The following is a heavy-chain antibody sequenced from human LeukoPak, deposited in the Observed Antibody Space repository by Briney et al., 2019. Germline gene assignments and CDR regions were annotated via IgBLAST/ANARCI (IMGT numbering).Heavy chain of an antibody. J-gene: IGHJ4*02. V-gene: IGHV5-51*01. D-gene: IGHD3-3*01. CDR3: ARGETLFGVFDF. CDR2: IYLGDSDT. Sequence: GESLKISCKGSGYSLTSYWIGWVRQMPGKGLEWMGIIYLGDSDTRYSPSFQGQVTISADKSISTAYLQWSSLKAADTALYYCARGETLFGVFDFWGQGTLVTVSS. CDR1: GYSLTSYW.